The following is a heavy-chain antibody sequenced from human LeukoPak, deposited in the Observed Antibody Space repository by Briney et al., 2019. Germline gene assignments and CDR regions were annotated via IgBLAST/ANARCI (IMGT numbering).Heavy chain of an antibody. CDR1: GYTFTGYY. Sequence: GASVKVSCKASGYTFTGYYMHWVRQAPGQGLEWMGWINPNSGGTNYAQKFQGRVTMTRDTSISTAYMELSRLRSDDTAVYYCARGLRITMIVVALGGAFDIWGQGKMVTVSS. D-gene: IGHD3-22*01. J-gene: IGHJ3*02. V-gene: IGHV1-2*02. CDR3: ARGLRITMIVVALGGAFDI. CDR2: INPNSGGT.